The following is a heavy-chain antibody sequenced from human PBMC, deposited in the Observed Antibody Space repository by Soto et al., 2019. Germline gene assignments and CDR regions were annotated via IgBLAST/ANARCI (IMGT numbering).Heavy chain of an antibody. CDR2: IYPGDSDT. J-gene: IGHJ4*02. CDR3: ARFYYDSSGYLLTPTTLDY. D-gene: IGHD3-22*01. CDR1: GYSFTSYW. V-gene: IGHV5-51*01. Sequence: GESLKISCKGSGYSFTSYWIGWVRQMPGKGLEWMGIIYPGDSDTRYSPSFQGQVTISADKSISTAYLQWSSLKASDTAMYYCARFYYDSSGYLLTPTTLDYWGQGTLVTVSS.